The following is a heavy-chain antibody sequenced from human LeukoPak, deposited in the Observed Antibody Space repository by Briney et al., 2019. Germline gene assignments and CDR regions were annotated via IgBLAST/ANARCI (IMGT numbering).Heavy chain of an antibody. CDR3: ARDYDSNGNWFDP. D-gene: IGHD3-3*01. Sequence: SETLSLTCSVSGGSISSGDYYWSWIRQPPGKGLEWIGYIYYSGSTYYNPSLKSRVTISVDTSKNQFSLKLSSVTAADTAVYYCARDYDSNGNWFDPWGQGTLVTVSS. CDR1: GGSISSGDYY. V-gene: IGHV4-30-4*08. J-gene: IGHJ5*02. CDR2: IYYSGST.